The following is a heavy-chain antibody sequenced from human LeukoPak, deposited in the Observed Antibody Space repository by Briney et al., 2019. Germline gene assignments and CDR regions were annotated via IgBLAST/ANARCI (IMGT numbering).Heavy chain of an antibody. CDR3: AREDYYDSGSNDY. V-gene: IGHV1-8*03. D-gene: IGHD3-22*01. CDR2: MNPNSGNT. Sequence: ASVKVSCKASGYTFTSYDINWVRQATGQGLEWMGWMNPNSGNTAYAQKVQGRVTITRNTSISTAYMELSSLRSEDTAVYYCAREDYYDSGSNDYWGQGTLVTVSS. CDR1: GYTFTSYD. J-gene: IGHJ4*02.